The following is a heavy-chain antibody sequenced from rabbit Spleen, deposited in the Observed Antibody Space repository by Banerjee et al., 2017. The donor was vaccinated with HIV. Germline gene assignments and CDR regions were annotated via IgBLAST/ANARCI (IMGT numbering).Heavy chain of an antibody. CDR2: INTSNSRT. Sequence: QEQLEESGGDLVKPEGSLTLTCTASGFSFSSGYYMCWVRQAPGKGLEWIGCINTSNSRTWYASWAKGRFTISKTSSTTVDLRVTSLTAADTATYFCAKDWTTNSVYFPLWGPGTLVTVS. D-gene: IGHD1-1*01. V-gene: IGHV1S45*01. CDR1: GFSFSSGYY. J-gene: IGHJ4*01. CDR3: AKDWTTNSVYFPL.